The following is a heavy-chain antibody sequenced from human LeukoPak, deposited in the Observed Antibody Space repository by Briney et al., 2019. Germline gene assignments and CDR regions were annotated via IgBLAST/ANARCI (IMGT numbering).Heavy chain of an antibody. CDR1: GGSFSGYY. D-gene: IGHD1-26*01. CDR3: ARAPGGSYYLLAFDI. Sequence: SETLSLTCAVYGGSFSGYYWSWIRQPPGKGLEWIGEINHSGSTNYNPSLKSRVTISVDTSKNQFSLRLSSVTAADTAVYYCARAPGGSYYLLAFDIWGQGTMVTVSS. J-gene: IGHJ3*02. CDR2: INHSGST. V-gene: IGHV4-34*01.